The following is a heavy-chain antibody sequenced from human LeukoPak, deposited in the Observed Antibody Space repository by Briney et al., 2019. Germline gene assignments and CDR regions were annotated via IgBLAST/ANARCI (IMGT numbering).Heavy chain of an antibody. CDR2: ISSSSSYT. Sequence: PGVSLRLSCAASGFNFSDYYMSWIRQPPGKGLEWVSYISSSSSYTNYADSVKGRFTISGDNAKKSLYLQMNGLRAEDAAVYYCARDDYGEKFDYWGQGTLVTASS. J-gene: IGHJ4*02. CDR3: ARDDYGEKFDY. CDR1: GFNFSDYY. V-gene: IGHV3-11*06. D-gene: IGHD4-17*01.